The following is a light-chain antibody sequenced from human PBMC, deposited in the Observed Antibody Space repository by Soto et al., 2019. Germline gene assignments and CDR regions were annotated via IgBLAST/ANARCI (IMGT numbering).Light chain of an antibody. Sequence: QSALTQPPSASGSLGQSVTISCTGTRDDVGGWNYVSWYQHHPGKAPKLMIYEVYKRPSGVPARFSGSKSGNTASLTVSGLQAEDEAVYYCTSYTSSSIFDVFGTGTKVTVL. CDR3: TSYTSSSIFDV. CDR1: RDDVGGWNY. J-gene: IGLJ1*01. CDR2: EVY. V-gene: IGLV2-8*01.